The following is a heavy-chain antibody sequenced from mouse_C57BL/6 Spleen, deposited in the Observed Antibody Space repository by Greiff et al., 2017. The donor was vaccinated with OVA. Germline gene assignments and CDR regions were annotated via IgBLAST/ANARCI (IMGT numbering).Heavy chain of an antibody. J-gene: IGHJ2*01. D-gene: IGHD1-1*01. CDR3: TGRTTVVATYDY. CDR1: GFTFSNYW. V-gene: IGHV6-3*01. CDR2: IRLKSDNYAT. Sequence: EVKLVESGGGLVQPGGSMKLSCVASGFTFSNYWMNWVRQSPEKGLEWVAQIRLKSDNYATHYAESVKGRFTISRDDSKSSVYLQMNNLRAEDTGIYYCTGRTTVVATYDYWGQGTTLTVSS.